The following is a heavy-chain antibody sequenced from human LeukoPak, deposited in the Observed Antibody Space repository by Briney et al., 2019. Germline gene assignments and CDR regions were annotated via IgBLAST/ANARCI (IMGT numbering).Heavy chain of an antibody. CDR1: GGSISSHY. V-gene: IGHV4-59*11. CDR3: AKGKGGGAAAIRY. D-gene: IGHD6-13*01. J-gene: IGHJ4*02. CDR2: IYSSGST. Sequence: SETLSLTCTVSGGSISSHYWSWIRQPPGKELEWIGYIYSSGSTNYNPSLKSRVTISIDTSKNQIALKLTSVTAADTAVYYCAKGKGGGAAAIRYWGQGTLVTVSS.